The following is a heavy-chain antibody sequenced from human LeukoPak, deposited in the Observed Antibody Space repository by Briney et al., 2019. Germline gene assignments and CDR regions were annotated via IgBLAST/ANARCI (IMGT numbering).Heavy chain of an antibody. D-gene: IGHD6-13*01. CDR1: GGSFSGYY. Sequence: NPSETLSLTCAVYGGSFSGYYWSWIRQPPGKGLEWIGEINHSGSTNYNPSLKSRVTISVDTSKNQFSLKLSSVTAADTAVYYCARLPYRGEQQLAHKPFDYWGQGTLVTVSS. CDR2: INHSGST. V-gene: IGHV4-34*01. CDR3: ARLPYRGEQQLAHKPFDY. J-gene: IGHJ4*02.